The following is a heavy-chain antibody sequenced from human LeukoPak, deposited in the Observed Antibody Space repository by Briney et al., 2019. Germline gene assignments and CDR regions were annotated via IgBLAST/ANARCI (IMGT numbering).Heavy chain of an antibody. CDR3: ARQRDDILTGYYNFDY. CDR2: IYYSGST. J-gene: IGHJ4*02. CDR1: GGSISSYY. Sequence: SETLSLTCTVSGGSISSYYWSWIRQPPGKGLEWIGYIYYSGSTNYNPSLKSRVTISVDTSKNQFSLKLSPVTAADTAVYYCARQRDDILTGYYNFDYWGQGTLVTVSS. V-gene: IGHV4-59*08. D-gene: IGHD3-9*01.